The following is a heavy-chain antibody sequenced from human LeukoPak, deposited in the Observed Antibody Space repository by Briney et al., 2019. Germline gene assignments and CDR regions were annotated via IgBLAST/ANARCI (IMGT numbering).Heavy chain of an antibody. CDR2: IYHSGST. CDR1: GGSFSGYY. J-gene: IGHJ3*02. D-gene: IGHD4-23*01. Sequence: SETLSLTCAVYGGSFSGYYWSWIRQPPGKWLEWIGEIYHSGSTNYNPSLKSRVTISVDKSKNQFSLKLSSVTAADTAVYYCARRDYGGNNGAFDIWGQGTMVTVSS. CDR3: ARRDYGGNNGAFDI. V-gene: IGHV4-34*01.